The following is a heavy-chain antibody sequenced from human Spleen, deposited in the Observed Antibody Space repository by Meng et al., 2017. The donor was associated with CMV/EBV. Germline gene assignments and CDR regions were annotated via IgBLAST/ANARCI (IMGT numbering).Heavy chain of an antibody. CDR2: TYHRSKWYN. V-gene: IGHV6-1*01. CDR1: GDRVSSNSAA. J-gene: IGHJ3*02. Sequence: SQTLSLTCAISGDRVSSNSAAWNWIRQSPSRGLEWLGRTYHRSKWYNDYAASVKSRININPDTFKNQFSLHLNSVTPEDTAVYYCARESLVGTTGINAFDIWGQGTMVTVSS. CDR3: ARESLVGTTGINAFDI. D-gene: IGHD1-26*01.